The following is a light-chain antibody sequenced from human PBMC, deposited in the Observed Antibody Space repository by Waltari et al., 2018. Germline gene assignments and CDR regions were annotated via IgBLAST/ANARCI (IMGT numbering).Light chain of an antibody. J-gene: IGLJ2*01. Sequence: QSVLTQPPSVSGAPGTRVTISCTGNNSNIGAGSDVHWFQQLPGTAPKLLIFDKNDRPPGVPDVFSGSKSGASASRAITRLQPDDEAYYFCQSDYTHWGVFGGGPKLTVL. V-gene: IGLV1-40*01. CDR3: QSDYTHWGV. CDR2: DKN. CDR1: NSNIGAGSD.